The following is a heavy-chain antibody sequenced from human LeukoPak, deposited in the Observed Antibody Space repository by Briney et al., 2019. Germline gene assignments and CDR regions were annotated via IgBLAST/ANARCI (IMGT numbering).Heavy chain of an antibody. CDR2: INHSGST. D-gene: IGHD3-22*01. CDR3: ARASSGYPPLFDY. V-gene: IGHV4-34*01. CDR1: GGSFSGYY. Sequence: TSETLSLTCAVYGGSFSGYYWSWIRQPPGKGLEWIGEINHSGSTNYNPSLKSRVTISVDTSKNQFSLKLSSVTAADTAVYYCARASSGYPPLFDYWGQGTLVTVSS. J-gene: IGHJ4*02.